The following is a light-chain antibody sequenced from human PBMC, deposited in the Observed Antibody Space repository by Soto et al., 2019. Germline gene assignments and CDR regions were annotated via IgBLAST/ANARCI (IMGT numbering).Light chain of an antibody. V-gene: IGKV3-15*01. CDR3: QQYNNWPYI. CDR2: GAS. J-gene: IGKJ2*01. Sequence: EIVMTQSPATLSVSPVERATLSCRASQSVSSNLAWYQQKPGQAPRLLIYGASTRATGIPARFSGSGSGTEFTLTISSLQSEDFAVYYCQQYNNWPYIFGQGTKVDIK. CDR1: QSVSSN.